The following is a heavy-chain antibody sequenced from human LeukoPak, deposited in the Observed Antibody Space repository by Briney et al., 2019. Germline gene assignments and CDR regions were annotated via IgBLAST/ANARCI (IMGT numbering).Heavy chain of an antibody. CDR1: GRASSSRSYY. CDR2: IYYSGST. Sequence: SETLSLSYTVGGRASSSRSYYCGWIRHPRRKGLEWMGSIYYSGSTYYNRSLKSRVTICVDTSKNQFSLKRSSVPAADTAVYYCARLVESMVRGAIITWFDPWGQGTLVTASS. J-gene: IGHJ5*02. D-gene: IGHD3-10*01. CDR3: ARLVESMVRGAIITWFDP. V-gene: IGHV4-39*01.